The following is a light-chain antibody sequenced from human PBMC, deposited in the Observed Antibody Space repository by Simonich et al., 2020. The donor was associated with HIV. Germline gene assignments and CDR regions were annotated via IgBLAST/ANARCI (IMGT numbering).Light chain of an antibody. CDR1: QSISSW. CDR2: KAS. CDR3: QQYNSYSWT. Sequence: DIQMTQSPSTLSASVGDRVTITCRASQSISSWLAWYQQKPGKAPKILFYKASSLESGVPSRFSGSGFGTEFTLTISSLQPHDFATYYCQQYNSYSWTFGQGTKVEIK. J-gene: IGKJ1*01. V-gene: IGKV1-5*03.